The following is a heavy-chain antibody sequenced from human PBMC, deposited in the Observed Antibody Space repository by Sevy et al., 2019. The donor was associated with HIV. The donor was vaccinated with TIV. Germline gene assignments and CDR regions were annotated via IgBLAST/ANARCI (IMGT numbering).Heavy chain of an antibody. CDR1: GGSISSGGYY. Sequence: SETLSLTCTVSGGSISSGGYYWSWIRQHPGKGLEWIGYIYYSGSTYYNPSLKSRVTISVDTSKNQFSLKLSSVPAADTAVYYCARSPPLDFWSGYYFDYWGQGTLVTVSS. CDR3: ARSPPLDFWSGYYFDY. J-gene: IGHJ4*02. V-gene: IGHV4-31*03. D-gene: IGHD3-3*01. CDR2: IYYSGST.